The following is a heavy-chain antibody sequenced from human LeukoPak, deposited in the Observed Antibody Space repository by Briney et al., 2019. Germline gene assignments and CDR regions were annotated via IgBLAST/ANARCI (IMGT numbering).Heavy chain of an antibody. J-gene: IGHJ4*02. CDR2: ISGSGGST. CDR1: GFTFSSYA. Sequence: GGSLRLSCAASGFTFSSYAMSWVRQAPGKGLEWVSAISGSGGSTYYADSVKGRFTISRDNSKNTLYLRMNSLRAEDTAVYYCAKSRYYDFWSGFPLDYWGQGTLVTVSS. CDR3: AKSRYYDFWSGFPLDY. V-gene: IGHV3-23*01. D-gene: IGHD3-3*01.